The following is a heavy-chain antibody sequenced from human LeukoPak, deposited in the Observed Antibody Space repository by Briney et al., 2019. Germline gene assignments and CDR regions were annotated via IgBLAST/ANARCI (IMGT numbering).Heavy chain of an antibody. CDR2: ISAYNGNT. D-gene: IGHD6-13*01. CDR3: ARGGDSSSWYGAFDI. V-gene: IGHV1-18*01. Sequence: GASVKVSCKASGYTFTSYDINWVRQAPGQGLEWMGWISAYNGNTNYAQKLQGRVTMTTDTSTSTAYMELRSLRSDDTAVYYCARGGDSSSWYGAFDIWGQGTMVTVSS. CDR1: GYTFTSYD. J-gene: IGHJ3*02.